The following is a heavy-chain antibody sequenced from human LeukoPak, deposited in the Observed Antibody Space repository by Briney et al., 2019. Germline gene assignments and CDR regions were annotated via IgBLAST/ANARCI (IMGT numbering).Heavy chain of an antibody. CDR1: GFTFDNYA. J-gene: IGHJ6*02. V-gene: IGHV3-43*02. CDR3: ARDYCSSTSCYASYYYGMDV. D-gene: IGHD2-2*01. Sequence: GGSLRLSCVASGFTFDNYAMHWVRQAPGHGLEWVSVISGDDGSTYYGDSVKGRFTISRDNAKNSLYLQMNSLRAEDTAVYYCARDYCSSTSCYASYYYGMDVWGQGTTVTVSS. CDR2: ISGDDGST.